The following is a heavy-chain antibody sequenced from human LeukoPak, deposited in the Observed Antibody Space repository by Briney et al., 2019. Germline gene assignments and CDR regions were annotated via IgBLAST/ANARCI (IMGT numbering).Heavy chain of an antibody. D-gene: IGHD6-13*01. CDR2: ISAYNGNT. V-gene: IGHV1-18*04. J-gene: IGHJ6*04. CDR3: ARDLPYSSSWSYYYGMDV. CDR1: GYTFTSYG. Sequence: ASVKVSCKASGYTFTSYGISWVRQAPGQGLEWMGRISAYNGNTNYAQKLQSRVTMTTDTSTSTAYMELRSLRSDDTAVYYCARDLPYSSSWSYYYGMDVWGKGTTVTVSS.